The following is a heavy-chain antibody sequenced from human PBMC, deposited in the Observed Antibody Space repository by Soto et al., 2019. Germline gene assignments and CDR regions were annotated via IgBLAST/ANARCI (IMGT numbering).Heavy chain of an antibody. CDR3: AGGQGSLIPYYFDS. V-gene: IGHV1-18*04. J-gene: IGHJ4*02. CDR1: EHTFTNYG. CDR2: INIYSGNT. Sequence: QVQLVQSGAEVKKPGASVRVSCKASEHTFTNYGINWVRLAPGQGLEWMGWINIYSGNTIYAQKFQDRLTITTDTSTNTASMELRSLTSDDTAVFYCAGGQGSLIPYYFDSWGQGTLVTVSS. D-gene: IGHD2-2*01.